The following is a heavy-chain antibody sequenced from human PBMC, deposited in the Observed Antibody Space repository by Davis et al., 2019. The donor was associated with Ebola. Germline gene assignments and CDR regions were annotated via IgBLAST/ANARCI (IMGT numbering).Heavy chain of an antibody. CDR2: LYYRGTT. D-gene: IGHD3-10*01. J-gene: IGHJ4*02. CDR1: GGSISTYY. Sequence: SETLSLTCTVSGGSISTYYWSWIRQPPGKGLEWIGNLYYRGTTTYNPSLRSRVTISVDTLNNQFSLKLTSVTAADTATYYCARQYFTRGNYLDHWGQGALVTVSS. V-gene: IGHV4-59*08. CDR3: ARQYFTRGNYLDH.